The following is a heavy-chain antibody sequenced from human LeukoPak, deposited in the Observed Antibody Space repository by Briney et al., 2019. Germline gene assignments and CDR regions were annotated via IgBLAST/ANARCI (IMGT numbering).Heavy chain of an antibody. Sequence: GGSLRLSCAASGFTVSSNYMSWVRQAPGKGLEWVSVIYSGGSTYYADSVKGRFTISRDNSKNTLYLQMNSLRAEDTAVYYCARVNYDILTGYYFDVGNYHYYYMDVWGKGTTVTISS. J-gene: IGHJ6*03. CDR2: IYSGGST. D-gene: IGHD3-9*01. V-gene: IGHV3-53*01. CDR3: ARVNYDILTGYYFDVGNYHYYYMDV. CDR1: GFTVSSNY.